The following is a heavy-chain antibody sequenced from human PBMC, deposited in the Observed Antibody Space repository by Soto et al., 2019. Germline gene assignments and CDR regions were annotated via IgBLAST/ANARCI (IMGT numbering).Heavy chain of an antibody. Sequence: LRLSCAASGFTFSSYWMSWVRQAPGKGLEWVANIKQDGSEKYYVDSVKGRFTISRDNAKNSLYLQMNSLRAEDTAVYYCAREQYYDFWSGYLGQNYYYYYMDVWGKGTTVTVSS. J-gene: IGHJ6*03. CDR3: AREQYYDFWSGYLGQNYYYYYMDV. V-gene: IGHV3-7*01. CDR2: IKQDGSEK. D-gene: IGHD3-3*01. CDR1: GFTFSSYW.